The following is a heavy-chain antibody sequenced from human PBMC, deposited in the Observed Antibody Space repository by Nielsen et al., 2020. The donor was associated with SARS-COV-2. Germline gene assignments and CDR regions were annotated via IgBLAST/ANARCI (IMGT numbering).Heavy chain of an antibody. CDR1: GFTFSDYY. CDR2: IRSGSTYT. J-gene: IGHJ4*02. Sequence: GESLKISCAASGFTFSDYYMSWIRQAPGKGLEWTSYIRSGSTYTNYADSVKGRFTISRDDAKNSLYLQMNSLRAEDTAVYYCAREGRDLPLDYWGQGVLVTVSS. V-gene: IGHV3-11*05. CDR3: AREGRDLPLDY. D-gene: IGHD5-24*01.